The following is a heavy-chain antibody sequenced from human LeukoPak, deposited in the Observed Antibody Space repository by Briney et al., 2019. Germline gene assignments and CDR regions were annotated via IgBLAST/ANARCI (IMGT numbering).Heavy chain of an antibody. CDR1: GYTFTVYY. V-gene: IGHV1-2*04. CDR2: INPNSGGT. J-gene: IGHJ5*02. Sequence: GASVRVSCRASGYTFTVYYMHWVRQAPGQGGEWMGWINPNSGGTNYAQKFQGWVTMTRDTSISTAYMELSRLRSDDTAVYYCARGSSGAMAFNWFDPWGQGTLVTVSS. CDR3: ARGSSGAMAFNWFDP. D-gene: IGHD1-26*01.